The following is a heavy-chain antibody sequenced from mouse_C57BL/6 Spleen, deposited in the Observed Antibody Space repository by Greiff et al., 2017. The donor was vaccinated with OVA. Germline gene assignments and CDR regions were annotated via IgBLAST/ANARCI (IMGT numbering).Heavy chain of an antibody. J-gene: IGHJ4*01. CDR1: GYTFTSYW. Sequence: QVQLQQSGAELVKPGASVKLSCKASGYTFTSYWMQWVKQRPGQGLEWIGEIDPSDSYTNYNQKFKGKATLTVDTSSSTAYMQLSSLTSEDSAVYYCASNPSIPGAMDYWGQGTSVTVSS. CDR3: ASNPSIPGAMDY. V-gene: IGHV1-50*01. CDR2: IDPSDSYT. D-gene: IGHD2-3*01.